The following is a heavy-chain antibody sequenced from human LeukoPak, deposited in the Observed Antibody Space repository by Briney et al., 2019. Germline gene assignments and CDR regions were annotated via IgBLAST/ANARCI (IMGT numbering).Heavy chain of an antibody. Sequence: SETLSLTCTVSGGSISSGGYYWSWIRQHPGKGLEWIGYIYYSGSTEYNPSLKSRLSISVDTSKNQFSLKLSSVTDTDTAVYYCARVRAAGTPPFDYWGQRTPVTVSS. D-gene: IGHD6-13*01. J-gene: IGHJ4*02. CDR2: IYYSGST. CDR1: GGSISSGGYY. V-gene: IGHV4-31*03. CDR3: ARVRAAGTPPFDY.